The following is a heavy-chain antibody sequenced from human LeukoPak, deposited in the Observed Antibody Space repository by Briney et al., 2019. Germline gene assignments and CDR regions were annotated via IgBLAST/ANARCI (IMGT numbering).Heavy chain of an antibody. CDR3: AKAPWGELFPGYYFDY. CDR2: ISGSGGST. Sequence: GGSLRLSCEGSGFTFSSYGMSWVRQAPGKGLEWVSAISGSGGSTYYADSVKGRFTISRDNSKNTLYLQMNSLRAEDTAVYYCAKAPWGELFPGYYFDYWGQGTLVTVSS. CDR1: GFTFSSYG. D-gene: IGHD3-10*01. J-gene: IGHJ4*02. V-gene: IGHV3-23*01.